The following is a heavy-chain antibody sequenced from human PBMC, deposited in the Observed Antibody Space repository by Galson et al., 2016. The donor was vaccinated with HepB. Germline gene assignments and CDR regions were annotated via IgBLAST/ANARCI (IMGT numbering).Heavy chain of an antibody. Sequence: SETLSLTCTVSGGSISSYYWSWIRQPPGKGLEWIGHMYNSWSTNYNPSLKSRVTLLVDTSNNQFSLTLTSVTAADTAMYYCARSSGSNPGKYWGQGTLVTVSS. CDR3: ARSSGSNPGKY. CDR1: GGSISSYY. J-gene: IGHJ4*02. CDR2: MYNSWST. D-gene: IGHD6-19*01. V-gene: IGHV4-59*08.